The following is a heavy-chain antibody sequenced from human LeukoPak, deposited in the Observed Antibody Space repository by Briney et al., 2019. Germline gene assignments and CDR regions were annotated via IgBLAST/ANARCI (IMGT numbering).Heavy chain of an antibody. CDR2: IYHSGST. J-gene: IGHJ4*02. Sequence: SETLSLTCTVSGGSISSYYWGWIRQPPGKGLEWIGSIYHSGSTYHNPSLKSRVTLSVDESKNQFSLKLTSVTAADTAVYYCARDRVFEGAIGDYWGQGILVTVSS. CDR1: GGSISSYY. V-gene: IGHV4-39*07. D-gene: IGHD3-3*01. CDR3: ARDRVFEGAIGDY.